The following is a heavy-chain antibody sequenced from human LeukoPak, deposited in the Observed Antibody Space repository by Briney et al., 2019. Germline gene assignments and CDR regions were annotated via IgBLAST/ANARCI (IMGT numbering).Heavy chain of an antibody. CDR3: ARVNSGSSKRSEYFQH. D-gene: IGHD1-26*01. CDR2: IYTSGST. V-gene: IGHV4-61*02. Sequence: SQTLSLTCTVSGGSISSGSYYWSWIRQPAGKGLEWIGRIYTSGSTNYNPSLKSRVTISVDTSKNQFSLKLSSVTAADTAVYYCARVNSGSSKRSEYFQHWGQGTLVTVSS. J-gene: IGHJ1*01. CDR1: GGSISSGSYY.